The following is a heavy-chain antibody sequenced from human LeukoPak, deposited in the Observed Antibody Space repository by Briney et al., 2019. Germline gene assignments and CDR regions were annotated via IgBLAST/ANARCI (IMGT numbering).Heavy chain of an antibody. CDR3: ARDRGGGFDLAFFDH. Sequence: SVKVSCKSSGGSFSTYAVNWVRQAPGQGLEWMGRLIPVLGMSHYAPGFQGRVTLTADRSTSTAYMELDRLTSDDTAVYFCARDRGGGFDLAFFDHWGQGTLVTVSS. CDR1: GGSFSTYA. CDR2: LIPVLGMS. D-gene: IGHD5-12*01. J-gene: IGHJ4*02. V-gene: IGHV1-69*04.